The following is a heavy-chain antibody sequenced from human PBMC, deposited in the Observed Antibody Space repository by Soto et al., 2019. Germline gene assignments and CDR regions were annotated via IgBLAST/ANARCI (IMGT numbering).Heavy chain of an antibody. CDR1: GITFKNYW. Sequence: EVQLVESGGGLIQPGGSLRLSCGVSGITFKNYWMHWLRQAPGKGLVWGSHIKTDASVINYADSVKGRFTISRDNAGNTLYLQMTSLGVEDTAIYYCATDEGRGLKYWGQGTAVTVSP. CDR3: ATDEGRGLKY. CDR2: IKTDASVI. V-gene: IGHV3-74*01. J-gene: IGHJ4*02.